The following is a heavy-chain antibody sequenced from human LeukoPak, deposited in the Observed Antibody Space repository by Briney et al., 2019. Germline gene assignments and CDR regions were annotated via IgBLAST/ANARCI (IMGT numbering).Heavy chain of an antibody. D-gene: IGHD2-2*01. CDR3: ARGVVPAAQQKGFDP. Sequence: ASVKVSCKASGYTFTGYGISWVRQAPGQGLEWMGWISAYNGNTNYAQKLQGRVTMTTDTSTSTAYMELRSLRSDDTAVYYCARGVVPAAQQKGFDPWGQGTLVTVSS. J-gene: IGHJ5*02. V-gene: IGHV1-18*01. CDR1: GYTFTGYG. CDR2: ISAYNGNT.